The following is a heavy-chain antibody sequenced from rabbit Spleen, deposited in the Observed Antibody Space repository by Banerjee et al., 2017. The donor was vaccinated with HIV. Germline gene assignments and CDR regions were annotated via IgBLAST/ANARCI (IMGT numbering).Heavy chain of an antibody. CDR1: GFSFSDGDV. CDR3: ARDFVTVIGWNFYL. D-gene: IGHD1-1*01. CDR2: INTYTGKS. J-gene: IGHJ4*01. Sequence: QEQLEESGGGLVKPEGSLTLTCKASGFSFSDGDVVCWVRQAPGKGLEWIACINTYTGKSVYASWATGRFAVSRTSSTTVTLQMTSLTAAATATYFCARDFVTVIGWNFYLWGPGTLVTVS. V-gene: IGHV1S45*01.